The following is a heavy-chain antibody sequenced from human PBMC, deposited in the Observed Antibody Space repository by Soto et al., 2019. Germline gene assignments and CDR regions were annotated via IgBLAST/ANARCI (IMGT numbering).Heavy chain of an antibody. CDR3: AKGLRVQLWSTVYYYYGMDV. D-gene: IGHD5-18*01. Sequence: PGGSLRLSCAASGFTFDDYTMHWVRQAPGKGLEWVSLISWDGGSTYYADSVKGRFTISRDNSKNSLYLQMNSLRTEDTALYYCAKGLRVQLWSTVYYYYGMDVWGQGTTVTAP. J-gene: IGHJ6*02. V-gene: IGHV3-43*01. CDR2: ISWDGGST. CDR1: GFTFDDYT.